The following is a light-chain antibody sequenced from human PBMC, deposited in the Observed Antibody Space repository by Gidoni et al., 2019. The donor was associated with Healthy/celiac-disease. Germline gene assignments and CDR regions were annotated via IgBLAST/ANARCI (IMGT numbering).Light chain of an antibody. CDR1: QSVSSSY. CDR3: QQYGSSPQT. J-gene: IGKJ1*01. Sequence: IVLTQSPGTLSLSPGERATLSCRASQSVSSSYLAGYQQKPGQAPRLLISGASSRATGIPDRFSGRGSGTDFTLTISRLEPEDFAVYYGQQYGSSPQTFGQGTKVEIK. CDR2: GAS. V-gene: IGKV3-20*01.